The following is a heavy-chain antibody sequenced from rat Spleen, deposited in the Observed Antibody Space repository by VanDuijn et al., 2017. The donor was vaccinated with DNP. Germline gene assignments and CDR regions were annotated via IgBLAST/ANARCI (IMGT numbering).Heavy chain of an antibody. J-gene: IGHJ1*01. CDR3: TRGAGSPYWSFDF. D-gene: IGHD1-4*01. CDR1: GIIFSDHY. CDR2: ISPSGANI. V-gene: IGHV5-25*01. Sequence: EVQLVESGGGLVQPGRSLKLSCAASGIIFSDHYMAWVRQAPTRGLEWVASISPSGANIYYRDSVKGRFTISRDISKSTLYLQMNSLRSEDTATYYCTRGAGSPYWSFDFWGPGTMVTVSS.